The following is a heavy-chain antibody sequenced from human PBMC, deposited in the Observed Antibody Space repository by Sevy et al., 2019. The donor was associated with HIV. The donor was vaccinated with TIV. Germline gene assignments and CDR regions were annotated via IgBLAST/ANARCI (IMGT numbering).Heavy chain of an antibody. D-gene: IGHD6-13*01. CDR1: GGTFSSYA. V-gene: IGHV1-69*13. CDR3: AREKPIAAAGPMDV. CDR2: IIPIFGTA. Sequence: ASVKLSCKASGGTFSSYAISWVRQAPGQGLEWMGGIIPIFGTANYAQKFQGRVTITADESTSTAYMELSSLRSEDTAVYYCAREKPIAAAGPMDVWGQGTTVTVSS. J-gene: IGHJ6*02.